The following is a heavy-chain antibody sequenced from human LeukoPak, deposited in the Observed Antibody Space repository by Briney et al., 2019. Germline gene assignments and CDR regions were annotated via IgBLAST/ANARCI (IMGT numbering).Heavy chain of an antibody. CDR3: ARVNFWSGYYDPSSDWFDP. CDR2: IYYSGST. J-gene: IGHJ5*02. Sequence: SQTLSLTCTVSGGSISSGYYYWSWIRQPPGKGLEWIGYIYYSGSTYYNPSLKSRVTISVDTSKNQFSLKLSSVTAADTAVYYCARVNFWSGYYDPSSDWFDPWGQGTLVTVSS. D-gene: IGHD3-3*01. V-gene: IGHV4-30-4*08. CDR1: GGSISSGYYY.